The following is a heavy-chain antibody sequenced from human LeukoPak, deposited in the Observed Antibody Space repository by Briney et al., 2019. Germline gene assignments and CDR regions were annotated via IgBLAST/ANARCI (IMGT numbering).Heavy chain of an antibody. D-gene: IGHD3-3*01. Sequence: GGSLRLSCAASGFTFSSYAMHWVRQAPGKGLEWVAVISYDGSNRYYADSVKGRFTISRNNSKNTLYLQMNSLRAEDTAVYYCARDRTYYDFWSGYDYYYYGMVVWGQGTTVTVSS. V-gene: IGHV3-30*04. CDR3: ARDRTYYDFWSGYDYYYYGMVV. J-gene: IGHJ6*02. CDR1: GFTFSSYA. CDR2: ISYDGSNR.